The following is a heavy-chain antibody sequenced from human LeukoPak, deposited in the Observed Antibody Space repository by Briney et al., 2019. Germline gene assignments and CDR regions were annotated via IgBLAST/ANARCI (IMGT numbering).Heavy chain of an antibody. CDR1: GFTVKTNS. J-gene: IGHJ1*01. V-gene: IGHV3-53*01. CDR2: NYTGGST. D-gene: IGHD2-2*01. Sequence: GGSLRLSCVASGFTVKTNSMSWVRQAAGKGLEWVSVNYTGGSTYYADSVNGRFTISRDNSKNTLYLQMTSLTAEDTAVYYCASAREYCISSECYDYFQHWGQGTLVSVSS. CDR3: ASAREYCISSECYDYFQH.